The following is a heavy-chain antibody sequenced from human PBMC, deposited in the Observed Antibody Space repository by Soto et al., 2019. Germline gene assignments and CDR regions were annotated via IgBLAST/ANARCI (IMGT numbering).Heavy chain of an antibody. CDR2: ISAYNGNT. CDR1: GYTFTSYG. Sequence: QVQLVQSGAEVKKPGASVKVPCKASGYTFTSYGISWVRQAPGQGLEWMGWISAYNGNTNYAQKLQGRVTMTTDTSTSTAYMELRSLRSDDTAVYYCASPYCSSTSCHPYYYYGMDVWGQGTTVTVSS. D-gene: IGHD2-2*01. CDR3: ASPYCSSTSCHPYYYYGMDV. J-gene: IGHJ6*02. V-gene: IGHV1-18*04.